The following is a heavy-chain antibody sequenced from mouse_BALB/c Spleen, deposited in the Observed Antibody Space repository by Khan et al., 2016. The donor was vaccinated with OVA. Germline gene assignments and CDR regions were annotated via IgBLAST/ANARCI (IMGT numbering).Heavy chain of an antibody. Sequence: EVQLVESGPGLVKPSQSLSLTCTVTGYSITSGYAWNWIRQFPGNKLEWMGYISYSGVTSYTPSLKSRISITRNTSKNQLVLQLNSVTTEDTATYYCARGNYYGYYFDYWGQGTTLTVSS. CDR2: ISYSGVT. J-gene: IGHJ2*01. CDR1: GYSITSGYA. V-gene: IGHV3-2*02. D-gene: IGHD1-1*01. CDR3: ARGNYYGYYFDY.